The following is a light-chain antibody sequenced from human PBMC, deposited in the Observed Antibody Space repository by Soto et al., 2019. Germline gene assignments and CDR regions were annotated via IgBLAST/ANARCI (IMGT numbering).Light chain of an antibody. CDR2: KAS. CDR1: QSISSW. Sequence: DIQMTQSHSTLSAFVGDRVTITCRASQSISSWLAWYQQKPGKAPKVLIYKASTLESGVPSRFSGSGSGTEFTLPISSLQSDDFATYYCQQYNSYWTFGQGTKVEIK. V-gene: IGKV1-5*03. J-gene: IGKJ1*01. CDR3: QQYNSYWT.